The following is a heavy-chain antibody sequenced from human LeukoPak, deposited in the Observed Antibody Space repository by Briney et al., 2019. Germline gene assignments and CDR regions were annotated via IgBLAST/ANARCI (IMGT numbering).Heavy chain of an antibody. J-gene: IGHJ6*02. CDR2: IYTSGSA. V-gene: IGHV4-4*07. CDR3: ARDPIRFLEWFPYYYYYYGMDV. D-gene: IGHD3-3*01. Sequence: SETLSLTCTVSGGSISSYYWSWIRQPAGKGLEWIGRIYTSGSANYNPSLKSRVTMSVDTSKNQFSLKLSSVTAADTAVYYCARDPIRFLEWFPYYYYYYGMDVWGRGTTVTVSS. CDR1: GGSISSYY.